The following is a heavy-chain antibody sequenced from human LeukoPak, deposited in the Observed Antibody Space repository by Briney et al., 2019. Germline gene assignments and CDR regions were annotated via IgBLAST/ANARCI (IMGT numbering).Heavy chain of an antibody. D-gene: IGHD2/OR15-2a*01. V-gene: IGHV3-53*01. CDR1: GFTVNSNY. Sequence: PGGSLRLSCAASGFTVNSNYMSWVRQAPGKGLEWVSAIYSGGTTYYADSVKGRFTISRDNSKNTVYVQMNSLGADDTAVYYCAKQRDATTIFTIRGQGTMVTVSS. CDR2: IYSGGTT. J-gene: IGHJ3*02. CDR3: AKQRDATTIFTI.